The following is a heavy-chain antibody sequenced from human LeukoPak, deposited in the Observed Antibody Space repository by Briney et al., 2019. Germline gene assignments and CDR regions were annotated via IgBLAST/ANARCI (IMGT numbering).Heavy chain of an antibody. CDR2: IYYSGST. CDR1: GGSISSRSYY. V-gene: IGHV4-39*01. CDR3: ARGFWSRYFDY. Sequence: SETLSLTCTVSGGSISSRSYYWGWIRQPPGKGLEWIGIIYYSGSTYSNPSLRSRVTISVDTSKNQFSLKLSSVTAADTAVYYCARGFWSRYFDYWGQGTLVIVSS. D-gene: IGHD2-8*02. J-gene: IGHJ4*02.